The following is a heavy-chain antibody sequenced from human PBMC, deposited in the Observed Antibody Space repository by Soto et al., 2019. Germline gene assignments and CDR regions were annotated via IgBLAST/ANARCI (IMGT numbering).Heavy chain of an antibody. Sequence: SETRSFTCAVDGGSFGDFYWSWIRQPPGQGLEWLGEINHSGSTNYNPSLKRRVTVSIDTTKKQFSLKLSSVTAADTAVYYCATTPRGKNWFDPWGQGTLVTVSS. V-gene: IGHV4-34*01. CDR3: ATTPRGKNWFDP. D-gene: IGHD3-10*01. J-gene: IGHJ5*02. CDR1: GGSFGDFY. CDR2: INHSGST.